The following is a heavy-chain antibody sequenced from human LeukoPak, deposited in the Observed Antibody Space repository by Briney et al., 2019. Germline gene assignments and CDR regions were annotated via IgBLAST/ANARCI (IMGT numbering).Heavy chain of an antibody. CDR1: GFTFSSYG. V-gene: IGHV3-30*18. D-gene: IGHD4-23*01. CDR2: ISYDGSNK. Sequence: GGSLRLSCAASGFTFSSYGMHWVRQAPGKGLEWVAVISYDGSNKYYADSVKGRFTISRDNSKDTLYLQMNSLRAEDTAVYYCAKDQVRGKRPSDAFDIWGQGTMVTVSS. CDR3: AKDQVRGKRPSDAFDI. J-gene: IGHJ3*02.